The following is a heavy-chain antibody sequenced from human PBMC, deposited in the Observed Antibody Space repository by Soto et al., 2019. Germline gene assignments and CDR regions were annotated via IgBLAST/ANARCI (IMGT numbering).Heavy chain of an antibody. J-gene: IGHJ6*02. CDR1: GGTFSSYA. CDR2: IIPIFGTA. V-gene: IGHV1-69*13. Sequence: EASVKVSCKASGGTFSSYAISWVRQPPGQGLEWMGGIIPIFGTANYAQKFQGRVTITADESTSTAYMELSSLRSEDTAVYYCAGALRYFDWLAPNYYYGMDVWGQGTTVTVSS. D-gene: IGHD3-9*01. CDR3: AGALRYFDWLAPNYYYGMDV.